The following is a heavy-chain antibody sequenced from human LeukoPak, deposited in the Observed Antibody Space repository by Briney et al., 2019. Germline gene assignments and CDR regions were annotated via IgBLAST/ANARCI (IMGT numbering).Heavy chain of an antibody. CDR3: ARARGHYYDSSGPHVFDI. V-gene: IGHV3-74*01. J-gene: IGHJ3*02. D-gene: IGHD3-22*01. Sequence: PGGSLRLSCAASGFTFSSYWMHWVRQAPGKGLVWVSRINSDATTTSYADSVKGRFTISRDNAKNTLYLQMNSLRVEDTAVYYCARARGHYYDSSGPHVFDIWGQGTMVTVSS. CDR1: GFTFSSYW. CDR2: INSDATTT.